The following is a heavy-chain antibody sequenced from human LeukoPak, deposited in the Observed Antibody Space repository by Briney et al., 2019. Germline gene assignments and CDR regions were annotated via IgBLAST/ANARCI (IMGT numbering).Heavy chain of an antibody. D-gene: IGHD1-20*01. V-gene: IGHV4-61*02. CDR1: GGSISSGSYY. CDR3: ARDLIRLITGTPGDY. CDR2: IYTSGST. Sequence: SETLSLTCTVSGGSISSGSYYWSWIRQPAGKGLEWIGRIYTSGSTNYNPSLKSPVTIAVDTSKNQFSLKLSSVTAADTAVYYWARDLIRLITGTPGDYSGQGTLVTVSS. J-gene: IGHJ4*02.